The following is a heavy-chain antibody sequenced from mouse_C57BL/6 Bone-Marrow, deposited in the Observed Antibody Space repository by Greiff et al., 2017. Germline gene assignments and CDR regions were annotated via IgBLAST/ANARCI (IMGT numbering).Heavy chain of an antibody. CDR1: GYTFTGYW. CDR2: LLPGSGGT. CDR3: ARNTAEVVDY. V-gene: IGHV1-9*01. D-gene: IGHD5-1-1*01. Sequence: VTLQQSGAELMKPGASVKLSCKASGYTFTGYWIEWVKQRPGHGLEWIGELLPGSGGTTYNEKFKGKATFTADTSSNTAYMHLSSLTTEDSAIYNCARNTAEVVDYWGQGTTLTVAS. J-gene: IGHJ2*01.